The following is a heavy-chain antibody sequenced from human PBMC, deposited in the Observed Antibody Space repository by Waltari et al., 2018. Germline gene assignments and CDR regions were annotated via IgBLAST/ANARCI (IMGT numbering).Heavy chain of an antibody. Sequence: QLVESGGGLVQPGGSLRLSCAASGPPFDSYTMHWVRQAPGKGLQYVSTINNNGGGTHYADSVKGRFSISRDNSRNKVFLQMGGLRLEDMAVYYCATDFRKSSCSWGQGTLVIVSS. CDR3: ATDFRKSSCS. CDR2: INNNGGGT. CDR1: GPPFDSYT. J-gene: IGHJ4*02. D-gene: IGHD6-6*01. V-gene: IGHV3-64*07.